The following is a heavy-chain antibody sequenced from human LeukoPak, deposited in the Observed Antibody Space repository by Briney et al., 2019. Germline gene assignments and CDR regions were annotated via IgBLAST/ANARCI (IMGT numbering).Heavy chain of an antibody. Sequence: PGGSLRLSCTASGFTFNTYSMNWVRQAPGKGLEWVSSISVDSNYLYYVDSLRRRFTVSRDNTKNSLYLQMNSLRAEDTAVYYCVRVHCSGGGCYQRNDGLEIWGQGTTVTVSS. CDR3: VRVHCSGGGCYQRNDGLEI. CDR1: GFTFNTYS. J-gene: IGHJ3*02. D-gene: IGHD2-15*01. CDR2: ISVDSNYL. V-gene: IGHV3-21*01.